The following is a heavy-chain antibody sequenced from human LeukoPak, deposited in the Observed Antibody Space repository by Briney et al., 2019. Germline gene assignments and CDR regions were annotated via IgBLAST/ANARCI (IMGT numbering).Heavy chain of an antibody. CDR1: GYSISSGYY. CDR3: AREVTGTIDY. CDR2: IYHSGST. Sequence: PSETLSLTCTVSGYSISSGYYWGWIRPPPGKGLEWIGSIYHSGSTYYNLSLKSRVTISVDRSKNQFSLKLSSVTAADTAVYYCAREVTGTIDYWGQGTLVTVSS. V-gene: IGHV4-38-2*02. D-gene: IGHD1-7*01. J-gene: IGHJ4*02.